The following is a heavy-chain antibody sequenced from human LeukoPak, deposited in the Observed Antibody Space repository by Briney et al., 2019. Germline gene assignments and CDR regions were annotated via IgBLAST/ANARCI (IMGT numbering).Heavy chain of an antibody. CDR2: IKHDGSEK. D-gene: IGHD2-15*01. J-gene: IGHJ4*02. V-gene: IGHV3-7*03. CDR3: TRAAYCSGGSCYYFDY. CDR1: GFTFSSYW. Sequence: PGGSLRLSCAASGFTFSSYWMSWVRQAPGKGLEWVANIKHDGSEKYYVDSVKGRFAISRDNGKNSLYLQMNSPKTEDTAVYYCTRAAYCSGGSCYYFDYWGQGTLVTVSS.